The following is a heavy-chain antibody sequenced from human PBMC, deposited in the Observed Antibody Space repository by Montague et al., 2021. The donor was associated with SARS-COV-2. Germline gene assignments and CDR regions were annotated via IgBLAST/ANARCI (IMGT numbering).Heavy chain of an antibody. CDR1: GFTFSSYG. D-gene: IGHD3-9*01. V-gene: IGHV3-33*01. CDR2: IWYDGSNK. CDR3: AREYDILTGYYFDY. J-gene: IGHJ4*02. Sequence: SLRLSCAASGFTFSSYGMHWVRQAPGKGLEWVAVIWYDGSNKYYADSVKGRFTISRDNSKNTLYLQMNSLRAEDTAVYYRAREYDILTGYYFDYWGQGTLVTVSS.